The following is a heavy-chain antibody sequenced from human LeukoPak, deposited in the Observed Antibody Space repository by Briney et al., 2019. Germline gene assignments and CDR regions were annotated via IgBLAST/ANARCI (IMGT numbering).Heavy chain of an antibody. CDR3: ARGGSSYYDFWSGYPKPSNWFDP. CDR1: GGTFSSYA. J-gene: IGHJ5*02. V-gene: IGHV1-69*13. Sequence: ASVKVSCKASGGTFSSYAISWVRQAPGQGLEWMGGIIPIFGTANYAQKFQGRVTITADESTSTAYMELSSLRSEDTAVYYCARGGSSYYDFWSGYPKPSNWFDPWGQGTLVTVSS. D-gene: IGHD3-3*01. CDR2: IIPIFGTA.